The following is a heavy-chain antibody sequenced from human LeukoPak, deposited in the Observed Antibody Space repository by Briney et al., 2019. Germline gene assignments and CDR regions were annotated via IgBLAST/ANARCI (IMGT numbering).Heavy chain of an antibody. D-gene: IGHD3-3*01. Sequence: GSLRHSCAASGFTFNTHGMHWVRQAPGKGLEWVAAIWFDGSVKHYSDAVKGRFTISRDNSLNTLYLQMNSLRVEDTAIYYCAKDTAVQFLEPAFWGQGTLVTVSS. CDR3: AKDTAVQFLEPAF. CDR2: IWFDGSVK. CDR1: GFTFNTHG. V-gene: IGHV3-33*06. J-gene: IGHJ4*02.